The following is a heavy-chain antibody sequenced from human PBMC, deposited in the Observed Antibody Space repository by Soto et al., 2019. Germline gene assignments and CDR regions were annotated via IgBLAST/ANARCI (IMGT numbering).Heavy chain of an antibody. J-gene: IGHJ4*02. Sequence: GGSLRLSCVDSGFTFSTYAMSWVRQAPGKGLEWVSSISGSGDSTFYADFVKGRFTISRDNVKNTVYLQVNSLRAEDTALYHCVKDPTTYSSAWVESGWGQGTQVTVSS. CDR2: ISGSGDST. CDR1: GFTFSTYA. CDR3: VKDPTTYSSAWVESG. V-gene: IGHV3-23*01. D-gene: IGHD6-19*01.